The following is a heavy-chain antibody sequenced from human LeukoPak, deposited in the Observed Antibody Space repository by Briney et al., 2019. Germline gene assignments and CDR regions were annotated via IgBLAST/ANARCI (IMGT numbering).Heavy chain of an antibody. CDR1: GLTFSNYS. CDR2: ISYDGSNK. J-gene: IGHJ4*02. V-gene: IGHV3-30*03. Sequence: GGSLRLSCAASGLTFSNYSMNWVRQAPGKGLEWVAVISYDGSNKYYADSVKGRFTTSRDNSKNTLYLQMNSLRAEDTAVYYCARGPMVRTNLFDYWGQGTLVTVSS. CDR3: ARGPMVRTNLFDY. D-gene: IGHD3-10*01.